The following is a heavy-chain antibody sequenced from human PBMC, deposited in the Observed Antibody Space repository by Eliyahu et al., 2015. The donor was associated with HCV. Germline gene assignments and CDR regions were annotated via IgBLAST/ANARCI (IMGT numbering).Heavy chain of an antibody. V-gene: IGHV3-15*01. CDR2: IKSKTDGGTT. J-gene: IGHJ6*03. CDR3: TTGAPGGFDYYLDV. D-gene: IGHD3-10*01. Sequence: EVQLVESGGGLVKPGGSLRLSCAXWRCWVRQAPGKGLEWIGRIKSKTDGGTTDYAAPVKGRFTISRDDSKSTLYLQMNSLKTEDTAVYYCTTGAPGGFDYYLDVWGQGTTVTVSS.